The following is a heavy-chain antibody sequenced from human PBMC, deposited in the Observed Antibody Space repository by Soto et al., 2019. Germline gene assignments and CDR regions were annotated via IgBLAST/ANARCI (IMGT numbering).Heavy chain of an antibody. CDR3: ARGRTGIAAAGLQSFFDY. Sequence: QVQLQQSGPGLVKPSQTLSLTCAISGDSVSSNSAAWNWIRQSPSRGLECLGRTYYRSKWYNDYAVSVKSRITINPDTSKNQCSLQLNSVTPEDTAVYYCARGRTGIAAAGLQSFFDYWGQGTLVTVSS. J-gene: IGHJ4*02. V-gene: IGHV6-1*01. CDR1: GDSVSSNSAA. D-gene: IGHD6-13*01. CDR2: TYYRSKWYN.